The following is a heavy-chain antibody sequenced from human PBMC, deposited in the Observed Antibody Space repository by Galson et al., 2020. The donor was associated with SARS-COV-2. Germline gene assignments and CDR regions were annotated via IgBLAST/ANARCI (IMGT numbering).Heavy chain of an antibody. CDR2: VSPISDTT. Sequence: ASVKVSCKASGYTFTSFDIHWVRQATGQGLEWMGWVSPISDTTGYEQKFQGRVTMTRNTSISTAYMELSSLRSEDTAVYYRVVRLWFGEAFDFWGQGTLITVSS. CDR1: GYTFTSFD. V-gene: IGHV1-8*01. J-gene: IGHJ4*02. D-gene: IGHD3-10*01. CDR3: VVRLWFGEAFDF.